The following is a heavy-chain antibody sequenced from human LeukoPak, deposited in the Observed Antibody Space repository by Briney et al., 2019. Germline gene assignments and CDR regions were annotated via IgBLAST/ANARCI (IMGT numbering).Heavy chain of an antibody. CDR3: ARTAMGDFVRFPNDF. V-gene: IGHV3-30*04. D-gene: IGHD2-21*02. CDR1: GFTFSSYA. CDR2: ISYDGSNK. J-gene: IGHJ4*02. Sequence: PGGSLRLSCAASGFTFSSYAMHWVRQAPGKGLEWVAVISYDGSNKYYADSVKGRFTISRDNSKNTLSLQMNSLRAEDTAVYFCARTAMGDFVRFPNDFWGQGTLVTVSS.